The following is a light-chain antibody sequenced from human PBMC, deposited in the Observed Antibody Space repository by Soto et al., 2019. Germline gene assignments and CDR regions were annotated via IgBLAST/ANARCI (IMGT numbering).Light chain of an antibody. J-gene: IGKJ3*01. CDR3: QQYNTWPPPSES. Sequence: EIVMTQSPAILSVSPGERATLSCRASQTVAKNLAWYQQKPGQPPRLLIYGASTRATGVPARFSGSGSGTEFTLTISSLQYADFAIYYCQQYNTWPPPSESVGPGTKVDIK. CDR1: QTVAKN. CDR2: GAS. V-gene: IGKV3D-15*01.